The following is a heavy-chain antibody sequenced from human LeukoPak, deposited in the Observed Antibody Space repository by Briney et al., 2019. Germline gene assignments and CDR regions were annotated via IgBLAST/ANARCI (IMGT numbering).Heavy chain of an antibody. CDR2: INPNSGGT. CDR3: ARVPAAPGNDY. D-gene: IGHD3-10*01. V-gene: IGHV1-2*02. CDR1: GYIFTGYY. Sequence: ASVTLSCKASGYIFTGYYMHWVRQAPGQGLEWMGWINPNSGGTNYAQKFQGRVTMTRDTSISTAYMELSRLRSDDTAVYYCARVPAAPGNDYWGQGTLVTVSS. J-gene: IGHJ4*02.